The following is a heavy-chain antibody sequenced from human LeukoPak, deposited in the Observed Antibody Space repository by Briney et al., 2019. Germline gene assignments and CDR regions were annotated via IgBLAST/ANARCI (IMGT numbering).Heavy chain of an antibody. V-gene: IGHV3-66*01. CDR1: GFTVGSNY. CDR2: IYSGGST. Sequence: GGSLRLSCAASGFTVGSNYMSWVRQAPGKGLEWVSVIYSGGSTYYADSVKGRFTISRDNSKNTLYLQMNSLRAENTAVYYCARDPGGNWGYWGQGTLVTVSS. D-gene: IGHD7-27*01. CDR3: ARDPGGNWGY. J-gene: IGHJ4*02.